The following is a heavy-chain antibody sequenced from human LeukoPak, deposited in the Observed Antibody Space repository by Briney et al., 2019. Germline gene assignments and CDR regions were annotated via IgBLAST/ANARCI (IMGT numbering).Heavy chain of an antibody. CDR3: ANYPKGPISSSWSVPRSPFDY. J-gene: IGHJ4*02. V-gene: IGHV3-23*01. CDR1: GFTFSSYA. Sequence: GGSLRLSCAASGFTFSSYAMSWVRQAPGKGLEWVSAISGSGGSTYYADSVKGRFTISRDNSKNTLYLQMNSLRAEDTAVYYCANYPKGPISSSWSVPRSPFDYWGQGILVTVSS. D-gene: IGHD6-13*01. CDR2: ISGSGGST.